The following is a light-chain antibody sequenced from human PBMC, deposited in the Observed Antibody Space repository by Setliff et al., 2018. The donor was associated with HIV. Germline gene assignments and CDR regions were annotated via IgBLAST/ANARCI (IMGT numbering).Light chain of an antibody. Sequence: DIVMTQSPDSLAVSLGERATINCKSSQSVLYNSNNKNHLAWYQQKPGQPPKLLLYWASTRESGVPDRFSGSGSGTDFTLTISSLQAEDVAVYYCQQYYSAPQTFGGGTKV. CDR1: QSVLYNSNNKNH. CDR3: QQYYSAPQT. CDR2: WAS. V-gene: IGKV4-1*01. J-gene: IGKJ4*01.